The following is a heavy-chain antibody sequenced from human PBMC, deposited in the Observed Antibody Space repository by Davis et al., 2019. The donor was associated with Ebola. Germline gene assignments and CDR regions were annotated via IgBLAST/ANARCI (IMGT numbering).Heavy chain of an antibody. Sequence: MPSETLSLTCSVSGASVSSGIYYWYWMRQPPGKGLEWVGHISYSGSTNYNPSLKSRVTISTDTSKNQFSLKLNSVTAADTAVYYCARDPFFRSGSFDAFDIWGQGTMVTVSS. V-gene: IGHV4-61*01. CDR2: ISYSGST. CDR1: GASVSSGIYY. D-gene: IGHD3-3*01. CDR3: ARDPFFRSGSFDAFDI. J-gene: IGHJ3*02.